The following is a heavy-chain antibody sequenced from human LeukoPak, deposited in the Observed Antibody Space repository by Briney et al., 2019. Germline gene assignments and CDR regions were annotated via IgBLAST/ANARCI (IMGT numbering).Heavy chain of an antibody. J-gene: IGHJ5*02. V-gene: IGHV4-4*07. CDR3: ARLGDIVVVPAANWFDP. CDR2: IYTSGST. Sequence: PSETLSLTCTVSGGSISSYYWSWIRQPAGKGLEWIGRIYTSGSTNYNPSLKSRVTMSIDTSKNQFSLKLSSVTAADTAVYYCARLGDIVVVPAANWFDPWGQGTLVTVSS. CDR1: GGSISSYY. D-gene: IGHD2-2*01.